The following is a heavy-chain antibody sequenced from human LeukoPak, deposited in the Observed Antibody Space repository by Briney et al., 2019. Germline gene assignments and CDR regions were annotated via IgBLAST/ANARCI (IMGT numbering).Heavy chain of an antibody. J-gene: IGHJ4*02. CDR3: ARALRRTSCSFDY. CDR2: ISSSSSYI. V-gene: IGHV3-21*01. D-gene: IGHD2-2*01. Sequence: GGSLRLSCAASGFTFSSYSMNWARQAPGKGLEWVSSISSSSSYIYYADSVKGRFTISRDNAKNSLYLQMNSLRAEDTAVYYCARALRRTSCSFDYWGQGTLVTVSS. CDR1: GFTFSSYS.